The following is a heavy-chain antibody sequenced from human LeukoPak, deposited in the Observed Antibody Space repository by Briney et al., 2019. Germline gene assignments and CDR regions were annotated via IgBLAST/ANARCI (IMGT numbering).Heavy chain of an antibody. D-gene: IGHD2-2*02. J-gene: IGHJ1*01. CDR3: ARDPIYTFDGPEYFQH. Sequence: PGGSLRLSCAASGFPFSSYSMNWVRQAPGKGLEWVSSISSSGDYISYADSGTGRFTISRDNAKKSLYLQMNILRAEDTAVYYCARDPIYTFDGPEYFQHWGQGTLVTVSS. V-gene: IGHV3-21*01. CDR1: GFPFSSYS. CDR2: ISSSGDYI.